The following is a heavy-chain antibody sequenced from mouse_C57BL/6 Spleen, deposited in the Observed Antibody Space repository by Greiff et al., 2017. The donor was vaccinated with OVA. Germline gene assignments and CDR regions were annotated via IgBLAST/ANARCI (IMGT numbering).Heavy chain of an antibody. Sequence: VQLQQPGAELVKPGASVKVSCKASGYTFTSYWMHWVKQRPGQGLEWIGRLHPSDSDTNYNQKFKGKATLTVDKSSSPAYMQLSRLTSEDSAVYYCARGSNDVDYWGQGTTLTVSS. J-gene: IGHJ2*01. CDR1: GYTFTSYW. D-gene: IGHD2-12*01. CDR3: ARGSNDVDY. V-gene: IGHV1-74*01. CDR2: LHPSDSDT.